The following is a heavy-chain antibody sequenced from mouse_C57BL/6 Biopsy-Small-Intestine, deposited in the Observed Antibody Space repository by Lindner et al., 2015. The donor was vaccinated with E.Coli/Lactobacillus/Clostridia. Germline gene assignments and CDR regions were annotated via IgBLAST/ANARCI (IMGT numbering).Heavy chain of an antibody. J-gene: IGHJ1*01. CDR2: INPSTGGP. CDR1: GYTFSDYY. Sequence: SVKVSCKASGYTFSDYYIHWVRQAPGQGFEWLGWINPSTGGPNYAQKFRGRITMTRDTSLNTAYLDLGNLKLDDTAVYYCSRCQRHFYGVDAWGQGTTITVSS. D-gene: IGHD1-1*01. CDR3: SRCQRHFYGVDA. V-gene: IGHV14-4*02.